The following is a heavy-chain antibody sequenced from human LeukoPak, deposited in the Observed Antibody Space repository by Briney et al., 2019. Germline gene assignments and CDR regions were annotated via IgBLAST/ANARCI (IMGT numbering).Heavy chain of an antibody. D-gene: IGHD5-24*01. CDR1: GGSISSGGYS. CDR3: ARDGYNSGYFDY. V-gene: IGHV4-30-2*01. Sequence: SETLSLTCAVSGGSISSGGYSWSWVRQPPGEGLEWVGYIYHSGSTYYNPSLQSRATISLDRSKNQFSLKLSSVTAADTAVYYCARDGYNSGYFDYWGQGTLVTVSS. J-gene: IGHJ4*02. CDR2: IYHSGST.